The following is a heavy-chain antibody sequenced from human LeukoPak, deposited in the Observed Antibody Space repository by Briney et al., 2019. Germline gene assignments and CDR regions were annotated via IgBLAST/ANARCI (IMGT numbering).Heavy chain of an antibody. CDR3: TTDGTAMAGFDY. CDR2: IKSKTDGGTT. CDR1: GFTFNNAW. D-gene: IGHD5-18*01. V-gene: IGHV3-15*01. J-gene: IGHJ4*02. Sequence: PGGSLRLSCAASGFTFNNAWMSWVRQAPGKGLEGVGRIKSKTDGGTTDYAAPVKGRFTISRDDSKNTLYLQMNSLKTEDTAVYYCTTDGTAMAGFDYWGQGALVTVSS.